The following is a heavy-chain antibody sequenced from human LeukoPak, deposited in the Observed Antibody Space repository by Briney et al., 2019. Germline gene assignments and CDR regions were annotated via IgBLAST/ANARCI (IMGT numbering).Heavy chain of an antibody. CDR1: AFTFSSYG. V-gene: IGHV3-30*02. CDR2: LRSDGSDK. J-gene: IGHJ5*02. Sequence: PGGSLRLSCAASAFTFSSYGMHWVRQAPGKGLEGVAFLRSDGSDKYYADFVKGRFTISRDNSKNTLYLQLNSLRPEDTAMYYCAKPSSITIFGVDYNYFDPWGQGTLVTVSS. CDR3: AKPSSITIFGVDYNYFDP. D-gene: IGHD3-3*01.